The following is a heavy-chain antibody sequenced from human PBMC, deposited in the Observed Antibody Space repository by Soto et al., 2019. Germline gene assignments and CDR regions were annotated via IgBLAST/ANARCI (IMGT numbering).Heavy chain of an antibody. CDR3: ARGSSGFLDFGRFGY. CDR1: GYTFTSYA. CDR2: INAGNGNT. D-gene: IGHD2-2*01. Sequence: QVQLVQSGAEEKKPGASVKVSCKASGYTFTSYAMHWVRQAPGQRLEWMGWINAGNGNTKYSQKFQGRVTITRDTSXXTAYMELSSLRSEDTAVYYCARGSSGFLDFGRFGYWGQGTLVTVSS. J-gene: IGHJ4*02. V-gene: IGHV1-3*05.